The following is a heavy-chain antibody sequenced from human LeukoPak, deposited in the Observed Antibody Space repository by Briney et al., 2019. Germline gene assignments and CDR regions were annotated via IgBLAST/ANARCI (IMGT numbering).Heavy chain of an antibody. CDR3: ARCRWSGYFPYYYYYMDV. J-gene: IGHJ6*03. CDR1: GGSISSSSYY. CDR2: IYYSGST. Sequence: SSETLSLTCTVSGGSISSSSYYWGWIRQPPGKGLGWIGSIYYSGSTYYNPSLKSRVTISVDTSKNQFSLKLSSVTAADTAVYYCARCRWSGYFPYYYYYMDVWGKGTTVTVSS. D-gene: IGHD3-3*01. V-gene: IGHV4-39*07.